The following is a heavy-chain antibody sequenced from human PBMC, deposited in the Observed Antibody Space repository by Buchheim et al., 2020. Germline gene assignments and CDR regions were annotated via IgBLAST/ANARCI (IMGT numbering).Heavy chain of an antibody. D-gene: IGHD2-15*01. CDR2: INNDGSST. J-gene: IGHJ3*02. CDR1: GFTFSSYW. CDR3: ARGGYCSGGSCPDAFDI. Sequence: EVQLVESGGGLVQPGGSLRLSCAASGFTFSSYWMHWVRQAPGKGLVWVSRINNDGSSTSYAESVKGGFTISRDNAKNKLYLQMNSLRAEDTAVYYCARGGYCSGGSCPDAFDIWGQGT. V-gene: IGHV3-74*01.